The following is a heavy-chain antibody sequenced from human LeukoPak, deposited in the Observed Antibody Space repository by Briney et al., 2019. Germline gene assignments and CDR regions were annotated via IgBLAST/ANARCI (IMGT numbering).Heavy chain of an antibody. D-gene: IGHD2-15*01. CDR1: GFQFSGYG. CDR3: AKVMPPGRILFYSYYMDV. J-gene: IGHJ6*03. Sequence: GGSLRLSCAASGFQFSGYGLHWVRQVPDKGLEWVAFIRYDGSNEYYADSVKGRFTISRDKSKNTLSLQMNSLRVEDTAVYYCAKVMPPGRILFYSYYMDVWGRGTTVTVSS. V-gene: IGHV3-30*02. CDR2: IRYDGSNE.